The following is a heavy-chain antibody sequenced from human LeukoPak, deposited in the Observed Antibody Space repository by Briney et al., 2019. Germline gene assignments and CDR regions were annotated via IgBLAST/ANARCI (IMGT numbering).Heavy chain of an antibody. CDR1: GFTFSSYG. J-gene: IGHJ4*02. D-gene: IGHD1-26*01. CDR3: ARSPYSGSYNNYFDH. V-gene: IGHV3-33*01. CDR2: IRYDGSNK. Sequence: GGSLRLSCAASGFTFSSYGMHWVRQAPGKGPEWVAVIRYDGSNKYYADSVKGRFTISRDNLKNTLYLQMNSLRAEDTAVYYCARSPYSGSYNNYFDHWGQGTLVTVSS.